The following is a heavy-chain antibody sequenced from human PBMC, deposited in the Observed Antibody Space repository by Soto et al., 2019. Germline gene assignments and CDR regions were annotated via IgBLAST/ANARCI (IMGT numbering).Heavy chain of an antibody. D-gene: IGHD2-2*02. CDR1: CGSISSSSYY. J-gene: IGHJ3*02. Sequence: SETLSLTCTVSCGSISSSSYYWGWIRQPPGKGLEWIGSIYYSGSTYYNPSLKSRVTISVDTSKNQFSLKLSSVTAADTAVYYCARLLGYCSSTSCYRVIFGAFYIWGQGTMVTVS. V-gene: IGHV4-39*01. CDR2: IYYSGST. CDR3: ARLLGYCSSTSCYRVIFGAFYI.